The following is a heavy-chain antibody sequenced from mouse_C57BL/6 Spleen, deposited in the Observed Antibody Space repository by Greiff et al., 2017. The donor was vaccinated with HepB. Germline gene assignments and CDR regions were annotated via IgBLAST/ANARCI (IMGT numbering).Heavy chain of an antibody. D-gene: IGHD1-1*01. Sequence: EVHLVESGGGLVQPGGSLKLSCAASGFTFSDYYMYWVRQTPEKRLEWVAYISNGGGSTYYPDTVKGRFTISRDNAKNTLYLQMSRLKSEDTAMYYCARRGGYGSSLDYWGQGTTLTVSS. CDR1: GFTFSDYY. J-gene: IGHJ2*01. CDR2: ISNGGGST. V-gene: IGHV5-12*01. CDR3: ARRGGYGSSLDY.